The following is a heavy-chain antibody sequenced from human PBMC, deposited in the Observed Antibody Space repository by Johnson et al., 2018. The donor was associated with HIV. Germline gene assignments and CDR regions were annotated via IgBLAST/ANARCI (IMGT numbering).Heavy chain of an antibody. J-gene: IGHJ3*02. CDR1: GFTFSNYD. CDR2: ISYDGSNK. Sequence: QVQLVESGGGVVQPGRSLRLSCVASGFTFSNYDMDWVRQSPGKGLQWLVSISYDGSNKYYADSVKGRFTISRDNSNNTLDLQMNSLKTEDTGVYYSAKAYCPGCDAFEIWGQGTMVTVSS. CDR3: AKAYCPGCDAFEI. D-gene: IGHD2-21*01. V-gene: IGHV3-30*18.